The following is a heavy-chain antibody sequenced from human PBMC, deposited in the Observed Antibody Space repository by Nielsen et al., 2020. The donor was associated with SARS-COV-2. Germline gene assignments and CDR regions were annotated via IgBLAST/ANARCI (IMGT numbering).Heavy chain of an antibody. Sequence: SETLSLTCNVSGGSIGSYYWSWIRQPPGKGLEWIGFIYHSGNTNYSPSLKSRVTISVDTSKNQFSLKLSSVTAADTAVYYCARGRIVVVPAAIGFRQTYYMDVWGKGTTVTVSS. CDR2: IYHSGNT. V-gene: IGHV4-59*12. CDR1: GGSIGSYY. CDR3: ARGRIVVVPAAIGFRQTYYMDV. D-gene: IGHD2-2*01. J-gene: IGHJ6*03.